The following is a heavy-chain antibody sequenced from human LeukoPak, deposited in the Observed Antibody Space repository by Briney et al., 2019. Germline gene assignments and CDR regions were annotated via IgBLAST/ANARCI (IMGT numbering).Heavy chain of an antibody. Sequence: SETPSLTCAVSGYSISSGYYWGWIRQPPGKGLEWIGSIYHSGSTYYNPSLKSRVTISVDTSKNQFSLKLSSVTAADTAVYYCARHEYYDFWSGYYKSDYFDYWGQGTLVTVSS. CDR1: GYSISSGYY. V-gene: IGHV4-38-2*01. CDR2: IYHSGST. CDR3: ARHEYYDFWSGYYKSDYFDY. D-gene: IGHD3-3*01. J-gene: IGHJ4*02.